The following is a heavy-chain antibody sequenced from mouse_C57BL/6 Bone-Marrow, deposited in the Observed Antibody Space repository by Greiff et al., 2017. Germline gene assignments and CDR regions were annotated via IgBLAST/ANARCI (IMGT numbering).Heavy chain of an antibody. Sequence: VQLKESGAELVRPGASVKLSCTASGFNIKDDYMHWVKQRPEQGLEWIGWIDPENGDTEYASKFQGKATITADTSSNTAYLQLSSLTSEDPAVYYCTTVDYDYFDYWGQGTTLTVSS. CDR1: GFNIKDDY. D-gene: IGHD2-4*01. V-gene: IGHV14-4*01. J-gene: IGHJ2*01. CDR3: TTVDYDYFDY. CDR2: IDPENGDT.